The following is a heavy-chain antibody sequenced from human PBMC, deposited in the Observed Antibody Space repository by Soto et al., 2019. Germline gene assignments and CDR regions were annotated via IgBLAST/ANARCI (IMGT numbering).Heavy chain of an antibody. CDR2: ISGRGGST. Sequence: GGSLRLSCAASGFTFSSYAMSWVRQAPGKGLEWVSAISGRGGSTYYADSVKGRFTISRDNSKNTLNLQMNSLRAEDTAVYYCARSSHVPHDSSGYYTYYFDYWGQGTLVTVSS. D-gene: IGHD3-22*01. CDR3: ARSSHVPHDSSGYYTYYFDY. J-gene: IGHJ4*02. CDR1: GFTFSSYA. V-gene: IGHV3-23*01.